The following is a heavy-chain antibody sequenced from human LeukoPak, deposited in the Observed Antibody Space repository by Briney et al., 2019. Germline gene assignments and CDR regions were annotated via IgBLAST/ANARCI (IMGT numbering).Heavy chain of an antibody. J-gene: IGHJ4*02. CDR1: GFTFSDNY. D-gene: IGHD1-26*01. V-gene: IGHV3-11*01. CDR2: ISGNGRDI. CDR3: ARVVGASHHTVDY. Sequence: GGSLRLSCAASGFTFSDNYMTWVRQAPGRGLEWLSYISGNGRDIQYADSVKGRFTISRDNAKNLLSLQMDSLRVEDTALYFCARVVGASHHTVDYWGQGALVTVSS.